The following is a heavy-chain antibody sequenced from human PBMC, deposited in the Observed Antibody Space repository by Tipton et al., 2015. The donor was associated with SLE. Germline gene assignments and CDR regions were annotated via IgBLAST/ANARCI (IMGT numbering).Heavy chain of an antibody. D-gene: IGHD3-9*01. Sequence: LRLSCAASGFTFSSYWMHWVRQAPGKGLEWIGYIYSIGSTYYNPSLKSRLTISVDTSKNQFSLKLSSVTAADTAVYYCARLSRRHFDWSNGYDAFDIWGQGTMVTVSS. CDR2: IYSIGST. CDR3: ARLSRRHFDWSNGYDAFDI. CDR1: GFTFSSYW. J-gene: IGHJ3*02. V-gene: IGHV4-4*09.